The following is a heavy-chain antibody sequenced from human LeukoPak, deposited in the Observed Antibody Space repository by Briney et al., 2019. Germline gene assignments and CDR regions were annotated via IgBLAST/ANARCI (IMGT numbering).Heavy chain of an antibody. CDR2: MNPKSGNT. CDR1: GYIFTTYD. Sequence: ASVKVSCKASGYIFTTYDINWVRRAPGQGLEWMGWMNPKSGNTGFAQKFQGRVTITRNNSITTAYMELTRLTSEDTAVYYCAGAYSGIYYEPLDYWGQGTLVTVSS. J-gene: IGHJ4*02. CDR3: AGAYSGIYYEPLDY. V-gene: IGHV1-8*03. D-gene: IGHD1-26*01.